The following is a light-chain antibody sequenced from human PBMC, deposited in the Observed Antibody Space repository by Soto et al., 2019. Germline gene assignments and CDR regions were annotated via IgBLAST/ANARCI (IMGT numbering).Light chain of an antibody. J-gene: IGLJ2*01. V-gene: IGLV2-14*01. CDR3: SSYTTSSTLVV. CDR1: SSDVGGYNY. CDR2: EVS. Sequence: QSALTQPASVSGSPGQSITISCTATSSDVGGYNYVSWYQQHPGKAPKLMIYEVSNRPSGVSNRFSGSKSGNTASLTISGFQAEDEADYYCSSYTTSSTLVVFGGGTKLTVL.